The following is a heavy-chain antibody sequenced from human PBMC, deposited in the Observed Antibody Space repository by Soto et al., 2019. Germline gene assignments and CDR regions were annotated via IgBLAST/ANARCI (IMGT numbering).Heavy chain of an antibody. CDR3: ARRRGGMHTAMVTPFDY. CDR2: ISYDGINK. CDR1: GFTFSSYA. J-gene: IGHJ4*02. D-gene: IGHD5-18*01. Sequence: GGSLRLSCAASGFTFSSYARHWVRQGPGKGLEWVAVISYDGINKDYADSVKGRFTISRDNSKNTLYLQMNSLRAEDTAVYYCARRRGGMHTAMVTPFDYRGQGTLVTVS. V-gene: IGHV3-30-3*01.